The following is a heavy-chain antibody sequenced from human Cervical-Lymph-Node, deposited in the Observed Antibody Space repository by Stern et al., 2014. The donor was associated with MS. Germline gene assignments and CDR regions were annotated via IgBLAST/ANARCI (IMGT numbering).Heavy chain of an antibody. CDR3: ARVGVPLWSPAFDY. V-gene: IGHV3-33*01. CDR2: IWYDGSNK. J-gene: IGHJ4*02. D-gene: IGHD3-16*01. CDR1: GFTFSNFG. Sequence: VQLVESGGGVVQPGRSLRLSCAASGFTFSNFGMHWLRQAPGKGLEWVAVIWYDGSNKYYADSVKGRFTISRDDSKNTLYLQMTSLRAEDSAVYYCARVGVPLWSPAFDYWGQGTLVTVSS.